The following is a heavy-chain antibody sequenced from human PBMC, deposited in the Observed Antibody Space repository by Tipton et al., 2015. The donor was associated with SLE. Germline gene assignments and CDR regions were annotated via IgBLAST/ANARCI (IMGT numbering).Heavy chain of an antibody. CDR1: GGSISSSSYY. CDR3: ARVAVAEAFGI. V-gene: IGHV4-39*01. D-gene: IGHD6-19*01. CDR2: IYYSGST. J-gene: IGHJ3*02. Sequence: TLSLTCTVSGGSISSSSYYWGWIRQPPGKGLEWIGSIYYSGSTYYNPSLKSRVTISVDTSKNQFSLKLSSVTAADTAVYYCARVAVAEAFGIWGQGTMVTVSS.